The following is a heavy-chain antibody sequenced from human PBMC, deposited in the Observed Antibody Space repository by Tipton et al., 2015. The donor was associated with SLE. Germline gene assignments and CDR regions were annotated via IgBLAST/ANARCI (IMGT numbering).Heavy chain of an antibody. D-gene: IGHD3-10*01. CDR2: INHSGST. J-gene: IGHJ4*02. CDR3: ARVDANYYGSGSYSD. CDR1: GGSFSGYY. V-gene: IGHV4-34*01. Sequence: TLSLTCAVYGGSFSGYYWSWIRQPPGKGLEWIGEINHSGSTNYNPSLKSRVTISVDTSKNQFSLKLSSVTAADTAVYYCARVDANYYGSGSYSDWGQGTLVTVSS.